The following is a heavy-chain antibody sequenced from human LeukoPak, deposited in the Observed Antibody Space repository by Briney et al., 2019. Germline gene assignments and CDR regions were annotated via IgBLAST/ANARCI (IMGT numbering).Heavy chain of an antibody. V-gene: IGHV4-59*08. CDR3: ARQLAYCGGDCYNAFDI. CDR1: GGSISSYY. Sequence: SETLSLTCAVSGGSISSYYWSWIRQPPGKGLEWIGYIYYSGSTNCNPSLKSRVTISVDTSKNQFSLKLSSVTAADTAVYYCARQLAYCGGDCYNAFDIWGQGTMVTVSS. CDR2: IYYSGST. J-gene: IGHJ3*02. D-gene: IGHD2-21*02.